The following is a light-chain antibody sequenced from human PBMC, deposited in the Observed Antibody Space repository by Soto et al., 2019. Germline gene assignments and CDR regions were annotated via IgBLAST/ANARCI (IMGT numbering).Light chain of an antibody. CDR2: DAS. J-gene: IGKJ3*01. CDR1: QSVSSY. CDR3: QQRSNWPRFT. Sequence: EIVLTQSPATLSLSPGERATLSCRASQSVSSYLAWYQQKPGQAPRLLIYDASNRATGIPARFSGSGSGTDFTLTISSLEPEDFAVYSCQQRSNWPRFTFGPGTKVDSK. V-gene: IGKV3-11*01.